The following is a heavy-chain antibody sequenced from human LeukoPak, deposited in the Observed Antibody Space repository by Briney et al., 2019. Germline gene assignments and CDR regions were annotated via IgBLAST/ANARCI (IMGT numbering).Heavy chain of an antibody. CDR3: ARHSVWFGELLYYYYYMDV. V-gene: IGHV5-51*01. D-gene: IGHD3-10*01. CDR1: GYSFTSYW. Sequence: GESLKISCKGSGYSFTSYWIGWVRPMPGKGLEWMGIIYPGDSDTRYSPSFQGQVTISADKSISTAYLQWSSLKASDTAMYYCARHSVWFGELLYYYYYMDVWGKGTTVIVSS. J-gene: IGHJ6*03. CDR2: IYPGDSDT.